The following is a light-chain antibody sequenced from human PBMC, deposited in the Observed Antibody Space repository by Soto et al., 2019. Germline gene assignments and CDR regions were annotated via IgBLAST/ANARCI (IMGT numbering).Light chain of an antibody. CDR2: DAS. CDR3: QQYNSYWT. J-gene: IGKJ1*01. V-gene: IGKV1-5*01. CDR1: QSISSW. Sequence: DIQMTQSPSTLSASLGDRVTITCRASQSISSWLSCYQHKPEKAPKLLIYDASSLESGVTSRFSGGGSGTEFTLTISSLQPDDFATYYCQQYNSYWTFGQGTKVDI.